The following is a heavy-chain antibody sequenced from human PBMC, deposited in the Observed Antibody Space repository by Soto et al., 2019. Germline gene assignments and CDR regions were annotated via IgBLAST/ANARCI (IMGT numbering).Heavy chain of an antibody. CDR1: GYSFTSYW. D-gene: IGHD6-19*01. Sequence: PGESLKISCKGSGYSFTSYWISWVRQMPGKGLEWMGRIDPSDSYTNYSPSFQGHVTISADKSISTAYLQWSSLKASDTAMYYCASGGYSSGWYCDYWGQGTLVTVSS. CDR2: IDPSDSYT. CDR3: ASGGYSSGWYCDY. J-gene: IGHJ4*02. V-gene: IGHV5-10-1*01.